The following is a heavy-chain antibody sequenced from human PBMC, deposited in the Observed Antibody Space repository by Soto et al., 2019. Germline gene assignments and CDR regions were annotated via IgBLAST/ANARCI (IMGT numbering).Heavy chain of an antibody. V-gene: IGHV3-23*01. CDR3: VKDPLGDGLKGFGL. CDR2: IDAGGRTS. J-gene: IGHJ2*01. Sequence: EVRLLESGGNLVQPGGSLTLSCAASGFPFSGYAMSWVRQAPGKGLEWVSAIDAGGRTSYYAESVKGRFIISRDNVNNILYVQMQSLRAEDTAIYYCVKDPLGDGLKGFGLWG. CDR1: GFPFSGYA.